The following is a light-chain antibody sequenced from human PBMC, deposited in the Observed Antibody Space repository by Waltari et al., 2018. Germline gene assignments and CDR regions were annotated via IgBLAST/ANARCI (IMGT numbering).Light chain of an antibody. CDR1: NIGSKS. J-gene: IGLJ3*02. CDR3: QVWDGSSDHWV. CDR2: DDS. V-gene: IGLV3-21*02. Sequence: SSVLTQSPSVSVAPGQTARIPCGGDNIGSKSVHWYPQEPGQAPVLVVYDDSDRPSGMPDGFSGSNSGNTATLTISRVEAGDEADYYCQVWDGSSDHWVFGGGTKLTVL.